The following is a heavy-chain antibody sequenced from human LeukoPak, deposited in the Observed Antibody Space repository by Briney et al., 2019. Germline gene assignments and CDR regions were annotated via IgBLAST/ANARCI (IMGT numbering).Heavy chain of an antibody. Sequence: SETLSLTCTVSGGSISSYYWSWIRQPPGKGLEWIGYIYYSGSTSYNPSLKSRVTISVDTSKNQFSLRLSSVTAADTAVYYCARSRILPAFDYWGQGTLVTVSS. CDR1: GGSISSYY. CDR3: ARSRILPAFDY. V-gene: IGHV4-59*08. CDR2: IYYSGST. J-gene: IGHJ4*02.